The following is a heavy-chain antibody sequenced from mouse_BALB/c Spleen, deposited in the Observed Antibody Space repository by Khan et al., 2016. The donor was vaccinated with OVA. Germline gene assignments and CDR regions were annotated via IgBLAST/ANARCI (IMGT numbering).Heavy chain of an antibody. CDR3: AREGAYYRSDGWFAY. Sequence: QVQLQQSGAELARPGASVKMSCKASGYTFTSYTMHWVKQRPGQGLEWIGYINPNNSYTNYNQKFKDKATLTADKSSSTAYMQLSSLTSEDSAVYYGAREGAYYRSDGWFAYWGQGTLVTVSA. CDR2: INPNNSYT. CDR1: GYTFTSYT. J-gene: IGHJ3*01. D-gene: IGHD2-14*01. V-gene: IGHV1-4*01.